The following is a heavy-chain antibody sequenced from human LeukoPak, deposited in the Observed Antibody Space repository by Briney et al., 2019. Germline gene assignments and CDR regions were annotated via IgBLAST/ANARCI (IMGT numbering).Heavy chain of an antibody. V-gene: IGHV3-7*01. CDR1: GFTFSSYW. D-gene: IGHD3/OR15-3a*01. CDR2: IKQDGSEK. CDR3: TYLRTPYYNDKWVDP. Sequence: PGGSLRLSCAASGFTFSSYWMSWVRQAPGKGLEWVANIKQDGSEKYYVDSVKGRFTISRDDAKNLVYLQMNSLRAEDTAVYYCTYLRTPYYNDKWVDPWGQEALVTVSS. J-gene: IGHJ5*02.